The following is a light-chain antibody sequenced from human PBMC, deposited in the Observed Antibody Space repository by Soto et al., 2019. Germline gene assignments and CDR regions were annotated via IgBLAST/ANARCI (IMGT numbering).Light chain of an antibody. V-gene: IGKV1-5*03. CDR1: ESISNF. J-gene: IGKJ1*01. CDR3: QPYNGYHRT. Sequence: DIQMTQSPSTLSASVGDRVTITCRASESISNFLAWYQQKPGKAPNLLIYKASSLESGVPSRFSGSGSGTEFTLTISSLQPDDFATCYCQPYNGYHRTFCQGTKV. CDR2: KAS.